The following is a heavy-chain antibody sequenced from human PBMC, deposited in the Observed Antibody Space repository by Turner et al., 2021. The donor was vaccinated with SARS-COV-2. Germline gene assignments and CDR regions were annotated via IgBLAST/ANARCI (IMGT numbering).Heavy chain of an antibody. V-gene: IGHV3-33*01. D-gene: IGHD3-22*01. CDR3: AREYYYDSNYGMDV. CDR2: IWDDGSNK. CDR1: GFTFSSYG. J-gene: IGHJ6*02. Sequence: QVQLVESGGGVVQPGRSLRLSCAASGFTFSSYGMHWVRQAPGKGLEWVAVIWDDGSNKYYADSVKGRFTISRDNSKNTLYLQMNSLRAEDTAVYYCAREYYYDSNYGMDVWGQGTTVTVSS.